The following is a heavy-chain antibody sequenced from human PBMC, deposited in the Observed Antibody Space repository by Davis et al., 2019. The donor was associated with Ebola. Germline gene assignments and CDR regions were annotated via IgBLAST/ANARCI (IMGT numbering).Heavy chain of an antibody. D-gene: IGHD6-19*01. CDR2: IYYSGGT. CDR1: GGSISSYY. J-gene: IGHJ4*02. Sequence: GSLRLSCTVSGGSISSYYWSWIRQPPGKGLEWIGYIYYSGGTNYNPSLKSRVTTSVDTSKNQFSLKLSSVTAADTAVYYCARGPVAVFDYWGQGTLVTVSS. CDR3: ARGPVAVFDY. V-gene: IGHV4-59*12.